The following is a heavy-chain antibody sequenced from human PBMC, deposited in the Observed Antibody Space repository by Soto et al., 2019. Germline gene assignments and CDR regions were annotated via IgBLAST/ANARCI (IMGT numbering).Heavy chain of an antibody. V-gene: IGHV3-30-3*01. CDR2: ISNGRSEK. CDR1: GFSFRGYG. Sequence: QVQVVESGGRVVQPGRSLRLSCAASGFSFRGYGMHWVRQAPGKGLEWVAVISNGRSEKYYADSVKGRFTVSRDNSKNTLFLQMNSLRAEDTAVYFCVRVISPRGYYYFAMDVWGQGTTVTVSS. CDR3: VRVISPRGYYYFAMDV. D-gene: IGHD3-10*01. J-gene: IGHJ6*02.